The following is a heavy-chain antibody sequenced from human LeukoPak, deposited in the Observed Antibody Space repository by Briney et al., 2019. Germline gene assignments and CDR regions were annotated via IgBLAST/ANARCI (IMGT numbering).Heavy chain of an antibody. V-gene: IGHV3-13*04. CDR3: ARAPSCNGGSCYSSYYYGMDV. CDR2: IGTAGDT. CDR1: GFTFSSYD. D-gene: IGHD2-15*01. J-gene: IGHJ6*02. Sequence: GGSLRLSCAASGFTFSSYDMHWVRQATGKGLEWVSAIGTAGDTYYPGSVKGRFTISRENAKNSLYLQVNSLRAGDTAVYYCARAPSCNGGSCYSSYYYGMDVWGQGTTVTVSS.